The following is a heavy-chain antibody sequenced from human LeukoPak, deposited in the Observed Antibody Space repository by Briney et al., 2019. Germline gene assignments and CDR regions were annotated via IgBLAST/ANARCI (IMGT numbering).Heavy chain of an antibody. V-gene: IGHV3-23*01. Sequence: GGSLRLSCAASGITLSNYGMAWVRQAPGKGLEWVASLSASGGGTSYADSVRGRFTISRDNAKNTLYLQMNSLRAEDTAVYFCAKRGVVIRVILVGFHKEAYYFDSWGQGVLVTVSS. CDR3: AKRGVVIRVILVGFHKEAYYFDS. J-gene: IGHJ4*02. CDR2: LSASGGGT. CDR1: GITLSNYG. D-gene: IGHD3-22*01.